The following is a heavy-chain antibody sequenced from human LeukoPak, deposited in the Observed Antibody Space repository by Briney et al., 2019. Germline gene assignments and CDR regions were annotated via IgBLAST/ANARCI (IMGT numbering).Heavy chain of an antibody. V-gene: IGHV4-4*02. CDR3: ARVEYQLLYVWFDP. CDR2: MYLGGTT. Sequence: PSETLSLTCTVSGGSISSLNLWSWLRQPPGKGLEWIGEMYLGGTTNFNPSLKSRVTISVDTSKNQFSLKLSSVTAADTAVYYCARVEYQLLYVWFDPWGQGTLVTVSS. D-gene: IGHD2-2*02. J-gene: IGHJ5*02. CDR1: GGSISSLNL.